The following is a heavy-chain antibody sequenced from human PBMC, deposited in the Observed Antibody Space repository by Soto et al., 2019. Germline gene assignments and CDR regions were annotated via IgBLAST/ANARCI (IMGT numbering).Heavy chain of an antibody. CDR1: GFTFSSYA. Sequence: GWSLRLSCAAAGFTFSSYAMSWVRQAPGKGLEWVSAISGSGGITYYADSVKGRFTISRDTSKSTLYLQMTSLRPDDTAVYYCATGANFYYDTSRYWGQGTLVTVSS. J-gene: IGHJ4*02. V-gene: IGHV3-23*01. CDR2: ISGSGGIT. CDR3: ATGANFYYDTSRY. D-gene: IGHD3-22*01.